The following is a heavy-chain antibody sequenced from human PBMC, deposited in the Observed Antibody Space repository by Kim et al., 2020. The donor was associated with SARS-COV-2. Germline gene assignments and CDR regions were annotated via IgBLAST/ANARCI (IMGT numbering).Heavy chain of an antibody. V-gene: IGHV3-30*05. Sequence: TEEGRFTISRDNSKHTLYLQMNSLGPEGTAVYYCAGGRNPQPFFGVADFWGQGTLVTVSS. J-gene: IGHJ4*02. CDR3: AGGRNPQPFFGVADF. D-gene: IGHD3-3*01.